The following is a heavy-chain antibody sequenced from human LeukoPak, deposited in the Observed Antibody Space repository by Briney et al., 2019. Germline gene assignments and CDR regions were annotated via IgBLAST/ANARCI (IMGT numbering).Heavy chain of an antibody. J-gene: IGHJ6*03. Sequence: SETLPLTCTVSGGSISSYYWSWIRQPAGKGLEWIGRNYTSGSTNYNPSLKSRVTISVDKSKNQFSLTLSSVTAADTAVYYCARGGSGKHYYYMDVWGKGTTFTAS. CDR1: GGSISSYY. CDR2: NYTSGST. D-gene: IGHD3-10*01. V-gene: IGHV4-4*07. CDR3: ARGGSGKHYYYMDV.